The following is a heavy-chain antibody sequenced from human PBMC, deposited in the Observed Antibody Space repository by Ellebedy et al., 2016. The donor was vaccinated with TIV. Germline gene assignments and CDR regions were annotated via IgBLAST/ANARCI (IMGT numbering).Heavy chain of an antibody. Sequence: PGGSLRPSCAASGFTSSSYGMHWVRKAPGKGLEWVAVIWYDGSNKYYADSVKGRFTISRDDSKSIAYLQMNSLKTEDTAVYYCTRTTTVVNPDYWGQGTLVTVSS. CDR3: TRTTTVVNPDY. V-gene: IGHV3-33*08. CDR1: GFTSSSYG. J-gene: IGHJ4*02. CDR2: IWYDGSNK. D-gene: IGHD4-23*01.